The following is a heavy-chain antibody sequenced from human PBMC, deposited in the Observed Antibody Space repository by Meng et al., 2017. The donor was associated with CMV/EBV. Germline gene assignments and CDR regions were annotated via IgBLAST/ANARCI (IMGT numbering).Heavy chain of an antibody. CDR1: AFTFSSYA. CDR2: ISYDGSEK. D-gene: IGHD2-15*01. J-gene: IGHJ4*02. V-gene: IGHV3-30*04. Sequence: LSLTGAASAFTFSSYAMYWVRQAPGKGLEWVAVISYDGSEKYYADSVKGRFTVSRDNSKNTLYLQMNSLRVEDTAMYYCARDLYPSEVDTYSAIAHWGQGTLVTVSS. CDR3: ARDLYPSEVDTYSAIAH.